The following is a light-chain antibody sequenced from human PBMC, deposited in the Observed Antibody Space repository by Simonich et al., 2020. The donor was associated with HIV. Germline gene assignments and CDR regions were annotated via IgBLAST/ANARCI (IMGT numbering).Light chain of an antibody. CDR3: SSYTSSNTLV. J-gene: IGLJ2*01. Sequence: QSALTQPASVSGSPGQSITISCTGTSSDVGSYNLVSWYQQHPGKAPKLMIYEGSKPPSGVSNRFSGSKSGNTASLTISGLQAEDEADYYCSSYTSSNTLVFGGGTKLTVL. V-gene: IGLV2-14*02. CDR2: EGS. CDR1: SSDVGSYNL.